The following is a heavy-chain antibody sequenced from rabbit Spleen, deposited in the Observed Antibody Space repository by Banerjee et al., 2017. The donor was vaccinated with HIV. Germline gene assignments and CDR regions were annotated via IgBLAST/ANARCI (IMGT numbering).Heavy chain of an antibody. J-gene: IGHJ6*01. CDR3: ARRISGYGGDDL. CDR2: INTSSGST. Sequence: QEQLVESGGGLVKPEGSLTLTCTASGFSFSSGYYMCWVRQAPGKGLEWIGCINTSSGSTWFASWAKGRFTISKSSSTTVTLQMTSLTAADTATYFCARRISGYGGDDLWGPGTLVTVS. CDR1: GFSFSSGYY. D-gene: IGHD6-1*01. V-gene: IGHV1S45*01.